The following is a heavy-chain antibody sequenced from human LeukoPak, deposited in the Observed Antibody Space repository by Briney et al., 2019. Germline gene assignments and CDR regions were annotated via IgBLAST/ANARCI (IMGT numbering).Heavy chain of an antibody. D-gene: IGHD3-22*01. Sequence: GGSLRLSCAASGFTFSSYWMSWVRQAPGKGLEWVANIKQDGSEKYYADSVKGRFTISRDNSKNTVYLQMNSLRAEDTAVYYCAKDYYGDYFDYWGQGTLVTVSS. J-gene: IGHJ4*02. CDR1: GFTFSSYW. V-gene: IGHV3-7*01. CDR2: IKQDGSEK. CDR3: AKDYYGDYFDY.